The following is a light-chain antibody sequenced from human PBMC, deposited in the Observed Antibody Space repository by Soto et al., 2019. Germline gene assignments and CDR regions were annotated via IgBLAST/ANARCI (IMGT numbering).Light chain of an antibody. CDR2: KAS. V-gene: IGKV1-5*03. CDR3: QQYNRYSPWT. CDR1: KSIYNW. J-gene: IGKJ1*01. Sequence: DIQMTQSPSPLSASVGARVTITCRASKSIYNWLAWYQQKPGQAPKLLIYKASSLESGVPPRFSVSGTGTDFTLTISSLQPDDFATYYCQQYNRYSPWTFGQGTNVEIK.